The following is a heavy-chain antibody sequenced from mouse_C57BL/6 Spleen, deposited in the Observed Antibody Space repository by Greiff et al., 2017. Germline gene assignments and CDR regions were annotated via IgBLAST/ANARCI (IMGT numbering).Heavy chain of an antibody. CDR3: ARGSYDYEAGFAY. CDR1: GYTFTSYW. CDR2: IHPNSGST. V-gene: IGHV1-64*01. J-gene: IGHJ3*01. Sequence: QVQLQQPGAELVKPGASVKLSCKASGYTFTSYWMHWVKQRPGQGLEWIGMIHPNSGSTNYNEKFKSKATLTVDKSSSTAYMQLSSLTSEDSAVYYCARGSYDYEAGFAYWGQGTLVTVSA. D-gene: IGHD2-4*01.